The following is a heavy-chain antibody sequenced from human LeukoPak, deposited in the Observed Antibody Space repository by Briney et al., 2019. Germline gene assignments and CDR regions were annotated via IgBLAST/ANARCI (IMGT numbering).Heavy chain of an antibody. CDR3: ARQKYCSSASCFVVTDPFVY. J-gene: IGHJ4*02. CDR1: GYIFASYW. CDR2: IYPSDSDT. Sequence: GESLKISCKAAGYIFASYWIGWVRQMPGKGLEWMGIIYPSDSDTRYSPSFQGQVTFSVDQSTNTAFLQWSTLRASDSAIYYCARQKYCSSASCFVVTDPFVYWGQGTHVIVSA. D-gene: IGHD2-2*01. V-gene: IGHV5-51*01.